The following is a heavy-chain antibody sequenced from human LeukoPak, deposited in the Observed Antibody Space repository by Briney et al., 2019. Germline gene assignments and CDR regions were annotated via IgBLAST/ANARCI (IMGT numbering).Heavy chain of an antibody. CDR2: FDPEDGET. CDR1: GYTLTELS. J-gene: IGHJ3*02. Sequence: ASVKVSSKVSGYTLTELSMHWVRQAPGKGLEWMGGFDPEDGETIYAQKFQGRVTMTEDTSTDTAYMELSSLRSEDTAVYYCARPNCSSTSCYPWDAFDIWGQGTMVTVSS. D-gene: IGHD2-2*01. CDR3: ARPNCSSTSCYPWDAFDI. V-gene: IGHV1-24*01.